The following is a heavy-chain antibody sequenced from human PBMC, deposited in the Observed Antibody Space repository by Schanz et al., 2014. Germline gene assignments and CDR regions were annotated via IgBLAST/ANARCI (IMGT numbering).Heavy chain of an antibody. D-gene: IGHD3-10*01. J-gene: IGHJ4*02. V-gene: IGHV1-69*09. Sequence: QVQLLQSGAEVKKPGASMKVSCKASGGTFSTYPINWLRQAPGQGLEWMGRIIPIHGIVNYAQRFQGRVSITADTSTNTAYMELSSLTSEDTAVHYCARGRGFYDYWGQGTLVTVSS. CDR2: IIPIHGIV. CDR1: GGTFSTYP. CDR3: ARGRGFYDY.